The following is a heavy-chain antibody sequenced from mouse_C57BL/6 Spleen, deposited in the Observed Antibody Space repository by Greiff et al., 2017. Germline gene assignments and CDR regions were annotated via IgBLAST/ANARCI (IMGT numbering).Heavy chain of an antibody. J-gene: IGHJ2*01. D-gene: IGHD2-1*01. CDR2: IRNKANNHAT. CDR1: GFTFSDAW. Sequence: VKLMESGGGLVQPGGSMKLSCAASGFTFSDAWMDWVRQSPETGLEWVSEIRNKANNHATFYAESVKGRFTISRYDSKSSVYQQMNSLRAEDTGIYYCTGTGNYEGVDFDYWGQGTTLTVSS. V-gene: IGHV6-6*01. CDR3: TGTGNYEGVDFDY.